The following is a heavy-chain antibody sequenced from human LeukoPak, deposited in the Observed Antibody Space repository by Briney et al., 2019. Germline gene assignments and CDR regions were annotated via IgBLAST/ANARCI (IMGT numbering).Heavy chain of an antibody. CDR1: GFTFSSYS. D-gene: IGHD4-23*01. CDR3: ARGPFYGGTYYFDY. V-gene: IGHV3-48*04. J-gene: IGHJ4*02. Sequence: GGSLRLSCAASGFTFSSYSMNWVRQAPGKGLEWVSYISSSSSTIYYADSVKGRFTISRDNAKNSLYLQMNSLRAEDTAVYYCARGPFYGGTYYFDYWGQGTLVTVSS. CDR2: ISSSSSTI.